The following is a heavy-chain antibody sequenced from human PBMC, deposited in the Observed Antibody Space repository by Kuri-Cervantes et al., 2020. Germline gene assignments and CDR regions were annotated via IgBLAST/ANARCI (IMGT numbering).Heavy chain of an antibody. V-gene: IGHV3-21*01. D-gene: IGHD5-12*01. CDR2: ISSSSSYI. Sequence: GGSLRLSCAASGFTFSSYNMNWVRQAPGKGLEWVSSISSSSSYIYYADSVKGRFTISRDNAKNSLYLQMNSLRAEDTAVYYCARQIATIGVHYYGMDVWGQGTTVTVSS. J-gene: IGHJ6*02. CDR3: ARQIATIGVHYYGMDV. CDR1: GFTFSSYN.